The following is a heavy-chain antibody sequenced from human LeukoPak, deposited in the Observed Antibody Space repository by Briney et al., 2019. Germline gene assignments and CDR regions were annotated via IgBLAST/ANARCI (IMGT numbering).Heavy chain of an antibody. CDR1: GFTFNDYG. J-gene: IGHJ4*02. V-gene: IGHV3-20*04. D-gene: IGHD3-10*01. Sequence: GGSLRLSCAASGFTFNDYGMSWVRQAPGRGLEWVSGINWNGGSTAYADSVGGRFTISRDNAKNSPYLQMNSLRVEDTAIYYCVKVAKYYYGSETYYFFEHWGQGTPVTASS. CDR3: VKVAKYYYGSETYYFFEH. CDR2: INWNGGST.